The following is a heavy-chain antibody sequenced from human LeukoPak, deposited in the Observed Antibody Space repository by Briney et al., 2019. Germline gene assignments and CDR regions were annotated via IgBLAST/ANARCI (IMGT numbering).Heavy chain of an antibody. D-gene: IGHD3-10*01. CDR3: ASPFFGRRDDYYYYGMDV. CDR1: GYTFTGYY. V-gene: IGHV1-2*06. J-gene: IGHJ6*02. CDR2: INPNSGGT. Sequence: ASVKVSSKASGYTFTGYYMHWVRQAPGQGLEWMGRINPNSGGTNYAQKFQGRVTMTRDTSISTAYMELSRLRSDDTAVYYCASPFFGRRDDYYYYGMDVWGQGTTVAVSS.